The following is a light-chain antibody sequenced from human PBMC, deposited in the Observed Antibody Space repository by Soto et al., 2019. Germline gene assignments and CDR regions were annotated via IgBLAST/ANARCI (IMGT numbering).Light chain of an antibody. J-gene: IGKJ5*01. V-gene: IGKV1-33*01. CDR2: DAS. CDR3: QQYYNVPIT. Sequence: DIQMTQSPSSLSASVGDRVTITCQASQDIGNYLNWYQQRPGKAPKLLILDASSLDTGVPSRVIGSGSGTDFTFTISSLQSEDIATYYCQQYYNVPITFGQGTRLDIK. CDR1: QDIGNY.